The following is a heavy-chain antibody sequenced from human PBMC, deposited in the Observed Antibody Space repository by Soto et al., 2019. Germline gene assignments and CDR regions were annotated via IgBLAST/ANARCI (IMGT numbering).Heavy chain of an antibody. V-gene: IGHV3-74*01. J-gene: IGHJ4*02. Sequence: GGSLRLSCAVSGFTFSAYWMHWVRQVPGKGLTWVSRISDDGSTATYADSVKGRFIISRDNAKNSLYLEMNTLRADDSGLYYCARGPRVSSTGTGAHWGRGTLVTVS. D-gene: IGHD1-1*01. CDR1: GFTFSAYW. CDR2: ISDDGSTA. CDR3: ARGPRVSSTGTGAH.